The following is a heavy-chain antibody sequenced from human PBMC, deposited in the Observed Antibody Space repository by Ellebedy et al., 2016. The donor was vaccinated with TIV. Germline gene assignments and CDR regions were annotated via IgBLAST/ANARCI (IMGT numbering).Heavy chain of an antibody. CDR2: IYSGGST. V-gene: IGHV3-66*01. Sequence: GGSLRLXXAASGFTVSSNYMSWVRQAPGKGLEWVSVIYSGGSTYYADSVKGRFTISRDNSKNTLYLQMNSLRAEDTAVYYCARSNPYCGGDCYLDYWGQGTLVTVSS. D-gene: IGHD2-21*02. CDR1: GFTVSSNY. CDR3: ARSNPYCGGDCYLDY. J-gene: IGHJ4*02.